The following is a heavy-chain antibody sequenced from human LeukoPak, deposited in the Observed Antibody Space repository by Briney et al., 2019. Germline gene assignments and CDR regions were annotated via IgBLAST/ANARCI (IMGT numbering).Heavy chain of an antibody. D-gene: IGHD3-22*01. CDR1: GFTFSSYA. CDR3: ARDVLVVVITTVDY. V-gene: IGHV3-30-3*01. J-gene: IGHJ4*02. CDR2: ISYDGSNK. Sequence: GRSLRLSCAASGFTFSSYAMHWVRQAPGKGLEWVAVISYDGSNKHYADSVKGRFTISRDNSKNTLYLQMNSLRAEDTAVYYCARDVLVVVITTVDYWGQGTLVTVSS.